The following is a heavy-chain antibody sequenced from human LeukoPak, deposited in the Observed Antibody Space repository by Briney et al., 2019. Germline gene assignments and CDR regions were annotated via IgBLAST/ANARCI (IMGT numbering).Heavy chain of an antibody. Sequence: LSGGSLRLSCAASTFTFGNYWMSWVRQAPGKGLEWVANIKEDGSEEYYVDSVKGRFTISRDNTKNSLYLQMNSLRAEGTAVYYCARDPAAWDYWGQGTLVTVSS. CDR3: ARDPAAWDY. V-gene: IGHV3-7*01. CDR2: IKEDGSEE. J-gene: IGHJ4*02. D-gene: IGHD6-13*01. CDR1: TFTFGNYW.